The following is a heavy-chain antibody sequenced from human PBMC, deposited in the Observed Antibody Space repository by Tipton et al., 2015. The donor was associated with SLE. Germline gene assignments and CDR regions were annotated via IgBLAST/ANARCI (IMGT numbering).Heavy chain of an antibody. D-gene: IGHD3-22*01. J-gene: IGHJ3*02. CDR2: ISAYNGNT. CDR3: ARDRGITMIVVVPNAFDI. V-gene: IGHV1-18*01. CDR1: GYTFTSYG. Sequence: QLVQSGAEVKKPGASVKVSCKASGYTFTSYGISWVRQAPGQGLEWMGWISAYNGNTNYAQKLQGRVTMTTDTSTSTAYMELRSLRSDDTAVYYCARDRGITMIVVVPNAFDIWGQVTMVTVSS.